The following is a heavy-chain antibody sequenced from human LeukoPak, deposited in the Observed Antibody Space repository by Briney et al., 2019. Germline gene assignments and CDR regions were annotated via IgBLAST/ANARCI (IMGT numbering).Heavy chain of an antibody. CDR1: GFTFSSYG. D-gene: IGHD1-26*01. Sequence: GGSLRLSCAASGFTFSSYGMYRVRQAPGKGLEWVAYIRYDESNKYYGDSVKGRFTIFRDNSKNTLYLQMNSLRAEDTAVYYCAKPAPGDPPTYFDSWGQGTLVTVSS. CDR3: AKPAPGDPPTYFDS. V-gene: IGHV3-30*02. J-gene: IGHJ4*02. CDR2: IRYDESNK.